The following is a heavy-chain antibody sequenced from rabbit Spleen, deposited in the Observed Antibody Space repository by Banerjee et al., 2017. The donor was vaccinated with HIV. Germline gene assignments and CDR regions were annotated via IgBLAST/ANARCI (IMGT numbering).Heavy chain of an antibody. V-gene: IGHV1S40*01. CDR3: ARDTGTSFSTYGMDL. J-gene: IGHJ6*01. CDR2: IASGSSGYT. Sequence: QSLEESGGGLVQPGGSLKLSCTASGFGFSSSYYMCWVRQAPGKGLEWIACIASGSSGYTYSATWATGRFTISKTSSTTVTLQMTSLTAADTATYFCARDTGTSFSTYGMDLWGPGTLVTVS. D-gene: IGHD8-1*01. CDR1: GFGFSSSYY.